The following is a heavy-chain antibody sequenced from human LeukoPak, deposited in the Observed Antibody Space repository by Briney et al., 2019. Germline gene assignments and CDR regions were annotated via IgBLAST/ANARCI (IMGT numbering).Heavy chain of an antibody. D-gene: IGHD3-16*01. CDR2: IYHTGSN. V-gene: IGHV4-61*08. CDR3: ARDQGGGSPRNAFDI. Sequence: SETLSLTCTVSGGTVSSADYYWSWIRHPPGKALEWIGYIYHTGSNNYRYSLKSRVTISLDTSKNRFSLRLTSMTAADTAIYSCARDQGGGSPRNAFDIWGKGTMVTVSS. CDR1: GGTVSSADYY. J-gene: IGHJ3*02.